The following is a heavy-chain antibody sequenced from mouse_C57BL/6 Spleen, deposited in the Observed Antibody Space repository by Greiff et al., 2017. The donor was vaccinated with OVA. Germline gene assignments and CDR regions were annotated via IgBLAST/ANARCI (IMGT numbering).Heavy chain of an antibody. CDR1: GFNIKDYY. CDR3: VRGHYYGSSLFDY. V-gene: IGHV14-2*01. CDR2: IDPEDSET. D-gene: IGHD1-1*01. Sequence: VQLQQSGAELVKPGASVKLSCTASGFNIKDYYMHWVKQRTEQGLEWIGRIDPEDSETKYAPKFQGKATITADTSSNTAYLQLSSLTSEDTAVYYCVRGHYYGSSLFDYWGQGTTLTVSS. J-gene: IGHJ2*01.